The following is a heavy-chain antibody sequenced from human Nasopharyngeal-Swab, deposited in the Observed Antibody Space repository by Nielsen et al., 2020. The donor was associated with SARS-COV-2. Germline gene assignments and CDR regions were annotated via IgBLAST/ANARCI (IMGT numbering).Heavy chain of an antibody. Sequence: WIRQPPGKGLEWVASIKPDGSEGYYVDSVKGRFTISRDSAESSLYLQMNSLGAEDTAVYYCASLLVVGATDIDCWGQGTQVTVSP. D-gene: IGHD2-15*01. CDR2: IKPDGSEG. V-gene: IGHV3-7*03. J-gene: IGHJ4*02. CDR3: ASLLVVGATDIDC.